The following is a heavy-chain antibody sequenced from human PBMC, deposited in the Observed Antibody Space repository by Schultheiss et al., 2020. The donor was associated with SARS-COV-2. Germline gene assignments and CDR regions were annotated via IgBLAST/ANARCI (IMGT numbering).Heavy chain of an antibody. D-gene: IGHD1-26*01. V-gene: IGHV4-34*01. Sequence: SETLSLTCAVYGGSFSGYYWSWIRQPPGKGLEWIGEINHSGSTNYNPSLNSRVSISVDTSKRQFSLKLSSVTAADTAVYYCARDASSGSYSYWGQGTLVTVSS. J-gene: IGHJ4*02. CDR2: INHSGST. CDR1: GGSFSGYY. CDR3: ARDASSGSYSY.